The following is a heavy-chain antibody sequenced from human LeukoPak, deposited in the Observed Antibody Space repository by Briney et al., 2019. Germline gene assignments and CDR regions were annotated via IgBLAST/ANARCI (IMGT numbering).Heavy chain of an antibody. CDR1: GGSISPYY. V-gene: IGHV4-59*01. CDR2: IYYSGNT. CDR3: ARSTGSTMFIDY. J-gene: IGHJ4*02. D-gene: IGHD3-10*02. Sequence: PSETLSLTCTVSGGSISPYYWSWIRQPPGKGLEWLGYIYYSGNTDYNPSLKSRVAISVDMSKNQFSLKLSSVTAADTAVYCCARSTGSTMFIDYWGQGTLVTVSS.